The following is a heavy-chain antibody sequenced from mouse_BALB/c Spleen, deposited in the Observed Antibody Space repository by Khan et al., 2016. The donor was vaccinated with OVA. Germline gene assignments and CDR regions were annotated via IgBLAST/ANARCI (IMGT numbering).Heavy chain of an antibody. V-gene: IGHV3-2*02. Sequence: EVQLQESGPGLVNPSQSLSLTCTVTGYSITSDYAWNWIRQFPGNKLEWMGYISSSGRTSYNPSLKSRISITRDTSKNQVFLQLNSVTTEDTASYFCARSVTITTVVATDFDYWGQGTTLTVSS. CDR2: ISSSGRT. CDR1: GYSITSDYA. J-gene: IGHJ2*01. D-gene: IGHD1-1*01. CDR3: ARSVTITTVVATDFDY.